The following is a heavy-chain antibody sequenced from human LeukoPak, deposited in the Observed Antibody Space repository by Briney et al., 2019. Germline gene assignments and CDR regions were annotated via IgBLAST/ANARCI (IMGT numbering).Heavy chain of an antibody. CDR3: ARHGFFYWLSPFDP. CDR1: GGSISSNNSY. CDR2: IYYSGST. V-gene: IGHV4-39*01. J-gene: IGHJ5*02. D-gene: IGHD3/OR15-3a*01. Sequence: SETLSLTCTVSGGSISSNNSYWGWIHQPPGKGLEWIGGIYYSGSTYYNPSLKSRVTISVDTSKNQFSLKLSSVTAADTAVYYCARHGFFYWLSPFDPWGQGTLVTVSS.